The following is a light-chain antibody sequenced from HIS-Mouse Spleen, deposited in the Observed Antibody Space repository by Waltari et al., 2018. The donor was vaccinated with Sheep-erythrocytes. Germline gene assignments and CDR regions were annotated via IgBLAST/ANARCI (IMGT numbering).Light chain of an antibody. CDR1: QTLLHSNGYYD. CDR2: LGS. J-gene: IGKJ1*01. V-gene: IGKV2-28*01. CDR3: MQALQTPPT. Sequence: DIVMTQSPLSLPVTPGEPASISCRSSQTLLHSNGYYDLDWYLQKPGQSPQLLIYLGSNRASGVPDRFSGSGSGTDFTLKISRVEAEDVGVYYCMQALQTPPTFGQGTKVEIK.